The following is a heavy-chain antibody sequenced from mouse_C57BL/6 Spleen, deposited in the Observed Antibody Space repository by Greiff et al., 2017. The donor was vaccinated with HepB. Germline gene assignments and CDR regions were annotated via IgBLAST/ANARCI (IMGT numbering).Heavy chain of an antibody. Sequence: VQLQQSGPELVKPGASVKISCKASGYTFTDYFMNWVKQSHGKSLEWIGDINPNNGGTSYNQKFKGKATLTVDKSSSTAYMELRSLTSEDSAVYYCARWGRHYYGSSRYAMDYWGQGTSVTVSS. J-gene: IGHJ4*01. V-gene: IGHV1-26*01. CDR3: ARWGRHYYGSSRYAMDY. D-gene: IGHD1-1*01. CDR2: INPNNGGT. CDR1: GYTFTDYF.